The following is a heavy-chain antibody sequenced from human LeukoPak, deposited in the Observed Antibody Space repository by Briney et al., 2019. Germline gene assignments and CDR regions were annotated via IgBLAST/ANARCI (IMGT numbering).Heavy chain of an antibody. CDR1: GGSISSGGYY. J-gene: IGHJ5*02. Sequence: SQTLSLTCTVSGGSISSGGYYWSWIRQHPGKGLEWIGYIYYSGSTYYNPSLKSRVTISVDTSKNQFSLKLNSVTAADTAVYYCARSDGSTLDPWGQGPLVTVSS. CDR2: IYYSGST. V-gene: IGHV4-31*03. D-gene: IGHD2-2*01. CDR3: ARSDGSTLDP.